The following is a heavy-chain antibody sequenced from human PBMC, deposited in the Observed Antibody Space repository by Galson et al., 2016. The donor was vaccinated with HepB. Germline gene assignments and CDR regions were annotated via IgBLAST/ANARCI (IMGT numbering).Heavy chain of an antibody. D-gene: IGHD4-11*01. CDR3: SRAKIVTSPFGN. V-gene: IGHV1-3*01. Sequence: SVKVSCKASGYTFSQYSMHWVRQAPGQRLEWMGWINPVNGYTKYSQNFQGRITITRDTSTSTVYMDLRSLTSEDTAFYYCSRAKIVTSPFGNWGQGTLVTVSS. CDR1: GYTFSQYS. J-gene: IGHJ4*02. CDR2: INPVNGYT.